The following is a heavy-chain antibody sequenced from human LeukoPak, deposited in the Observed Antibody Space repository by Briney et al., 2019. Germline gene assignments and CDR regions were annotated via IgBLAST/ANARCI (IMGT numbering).Heavy chain of an antibody. CDR3: ARGLESCSSGSCFKD. J-gene: IGHJ4*02. CDR2: INSDGSST. D-gene: IGHD2-15*01. Sequence: GGSLRLSCAASGFTFSSYWMHWVRQAPGKGLVWVSRINSDGSSTSYADSVKGRSTISRDHSKNTLYLQMNSLRAEDAALYYCARGLESCSSGSCFKDWGQGTLVTVSS. CDR1: GFTFSSYW. V-gene: IGHV3-74*01.